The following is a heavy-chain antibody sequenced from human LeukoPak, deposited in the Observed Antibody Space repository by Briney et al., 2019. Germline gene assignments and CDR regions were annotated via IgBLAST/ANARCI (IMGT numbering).Heavy chain of an antibody. D-gene: IGHD2-21*01. V-gene: IGHV3-74*01. CDR2: INSDGSST. CDR1: GFTFSSYW. CDR3: AKGGIYFHDPLDY. Sequence: QAGGSLRLSCAASGFTFSSYWMHWVRQAPGKGLVWVSRINSDGSSTSYADSVKGRFTISRDNAKNTLYLQMNSLRAEDTAIYYCAKGGIYFHDPLDYWGQGTLVTVSS. J-gene: IGHJ4*02.